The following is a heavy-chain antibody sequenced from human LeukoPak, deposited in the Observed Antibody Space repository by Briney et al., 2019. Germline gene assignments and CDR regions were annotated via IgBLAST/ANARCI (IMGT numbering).Heavy chain of an antibody. V-gene: IGHV3-74*01. CDR1: GFTFSYHW. Sequence: GGSLRLSCAASGFTFSYHWMHWVRQVPGKGLVWVSRIDGGGSTINYADSVKGRFSISRDNAKSTLYLQMSNLRAEDTAVYFCARGGGLDVWGQGATVTVSS. D-gene: IGHD3-16*01. CDR3: ARGGGLDV. J-gene: IGHJ6*02. CDR2: IDGGGSTI.